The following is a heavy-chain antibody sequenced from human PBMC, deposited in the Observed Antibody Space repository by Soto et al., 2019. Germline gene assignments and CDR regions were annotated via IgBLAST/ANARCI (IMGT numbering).Heavy chain of an antibody. Sequence: GASVKVSCKASGYTFTSYAMLWVRQAPGQGLEWMGWINAGNGNTKYSQKFQGRVTITRDTSASTAYMELSSLRSEDTAVYYCARWMEWLLRGYYYYGMDVWGQGTTVTVSS. CDR2: INAGNGNT. CDR1: GYTFTSYA. V-gene: IGHV1-3*01. J-gene: IGHJ6*02. CDR3: ARWMEWLLRGYYYYGMDV. D-gene: IGHD3-3*01.